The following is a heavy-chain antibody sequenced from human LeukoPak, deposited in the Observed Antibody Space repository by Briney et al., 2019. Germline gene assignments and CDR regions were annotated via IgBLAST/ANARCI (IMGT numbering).Heavy chain of an antibody. CDR3: ARAYYYDSSGQPFDY. D-gene: IGHD3-22*01. CDR2: IIPILGIA. CDR1: GGTFSSYA. V-gene: IGHV1-69*04. Sequence: GASVKVSCKASGGTFSSYAINWVRQAPGQGLEWMGRIIPILGIANYAQKFQGRVTITADKSTSTAYMELSSLRSEDTAVYYSARAYYYDSSGQPFDYWGQGTLVTVSS. J-gene: IGHJ4*02.